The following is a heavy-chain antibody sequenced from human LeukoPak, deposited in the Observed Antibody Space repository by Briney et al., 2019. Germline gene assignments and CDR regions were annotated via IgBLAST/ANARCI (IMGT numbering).Heavy chain of an antibody. CDR1: GFTFSSYG. CDR3: AKPAAIRGYFDY. CDR2: IRYDGSNK. D-gene: IGHD2-2*02. Sequence: QPGGSLRLSCAAAGFTFSSYGMHWVRQAPGKGLEWVAFIRYDGSNKYYADSVKGRFTISRDNSKNTLYLQMNSLRAEDTAVYYCAKPAAIRGYFDYWGQGTLVTVSS. J-gene: IGHJ4*02. V-gene: IGHV3-30*02.